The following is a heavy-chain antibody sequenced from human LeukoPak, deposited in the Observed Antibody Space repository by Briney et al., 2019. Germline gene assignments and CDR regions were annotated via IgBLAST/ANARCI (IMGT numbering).Heavy chain of an antibody. CDR2: ISGSGGST. CDR1: GFTFSSYA. D-gene: IGHD3-9*01. J-gene: IGHJ3*02. V-gene: IGHV3-23*01. CDR3: AKDGPDDILTGFVDAFDI. Sequence: GGSLRLSCAASGFTFSSYAMSWVRQAPGKGLEWVSAISGSGGSTYYADSVKGRFTISRDNSKNTLYLQMNSLRAEDTAVYYCAKDGPDDILTGFVDAFDIWGQGTLVTVSS.